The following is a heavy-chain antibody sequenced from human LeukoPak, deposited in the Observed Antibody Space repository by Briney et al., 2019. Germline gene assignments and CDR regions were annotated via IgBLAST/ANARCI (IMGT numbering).Heavy chain of an antibody. J-gene: IGHJ5*02. CDR3: ARDPRNVGLAP. D-gene: IGHD2-15*01. V-gene: IGHV3-74*01. CDR2: NNGEGSTT. CDR1: GFSLSGYW. Sequence: GGSLRLSCAASGFSLSGYWMYWVRQAPGKGLMYISRNNGEGSTTNYADVVKGRFTMSRDNVKNTLYLQMNSLRVEDTAVYYCARDPRNVGLAPWGQGTLVTVSS.